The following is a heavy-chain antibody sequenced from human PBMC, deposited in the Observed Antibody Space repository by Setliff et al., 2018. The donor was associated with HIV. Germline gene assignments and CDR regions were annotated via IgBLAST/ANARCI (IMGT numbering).Heavy chain of an antibody. V-gene: IGHV4-31*02. CDR1: GGSISSSGYY. Sequence: SETLSLTCSVSGGSISSSGYYWSWIRQHPGKGLDWIGRVYYSGSTDYNPSLQSRATLSIDTSKNQFSLKLTSVTAADTAVYYCAREGKTALVTKYFDYWGQGTLVTVSS. CDR2: VYYSGST. D-gene: IGHD5-18*01. CDR3: AREGKTALVTKYFDY. J-gene: IGHJ4*02.